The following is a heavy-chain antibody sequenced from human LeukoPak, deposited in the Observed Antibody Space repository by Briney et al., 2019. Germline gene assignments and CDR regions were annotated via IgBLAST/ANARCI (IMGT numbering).Heavy chain of an antibody. CDR2: VSGDGGRT. Sequence: PGGSPRLSCAASGFTFYEFAMHWVRQAPGKGLEGVSFVSGDGGRTDYADSVKGRFTISRDNSKNSLYLQMHSLTAEDTAFYFCARDRMSRAPTYFHHWGQGTLVTVSA. CDR3: ARDRMSRAPTYFHH. J-gene: IGHJ1*01. D-gene: IGHD2-2*01. V-gene: IGHV3-43*02. CDR1: GFTFYEFA.